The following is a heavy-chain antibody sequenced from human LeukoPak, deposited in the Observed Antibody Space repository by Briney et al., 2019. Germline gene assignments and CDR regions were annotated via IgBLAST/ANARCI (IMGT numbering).Heavy chain of an antibody. Sequence: ASVKVSCKASGYRFTSCHMHWVRQAPGQGPEWMGMFNSSDGTTSYAQEFQGRVTMTRDTSTSTVYMELSSLTSEDTALYFCARYVGSGSETVFDYGGQGTLVAVSS. CDR1: GYRFTSCH. D-gene: IGHD3-10*01. J-gene: IGHJ4*02. CDR2: FNSSDGTT. V-gene: IGHV1-46*01. CDR3: ARYVGSGSETVFDY.